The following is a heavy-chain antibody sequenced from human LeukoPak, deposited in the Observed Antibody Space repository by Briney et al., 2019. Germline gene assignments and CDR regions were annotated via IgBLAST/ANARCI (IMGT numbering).Heavy chain of an antibody. V-gene: IGHV3-23*01. CDR2: ITGSGGST. CDR3: ARGGGSSWYYFGY. CDR1: GFTFSLYA. D-gene: IGHD6-13*01. Sequence: PGGSLRLSCAASGFTFSLYAMSWVRQAPGKGLEWVSTITGSGGSTYYADSVRGRFTISRDNSKNTLYLQMISLRAEDTAVYYCARGGGSSWYYFGYWGQGTLVTVSS. J-gene: IGHJ4*02.